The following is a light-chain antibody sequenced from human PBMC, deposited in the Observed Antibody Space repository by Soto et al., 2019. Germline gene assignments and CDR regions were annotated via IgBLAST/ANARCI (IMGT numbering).Light chain of an antibody. CDR2: DGS. V-gene: IGKV1-33*01. CDR3: QEYENLACT. J-gene: IGKJ4*01. Sequence: DIQMTQSPSSLSASVGDRITITCQASQDIKQYVNWYQQKPGKAPVLLIFDGSTLEAGALSRFSGSGLGTEFSVPISSLPPEDFATYDGQEYENLACTFGGGTKVEIK. CDR1: QDIKQY.